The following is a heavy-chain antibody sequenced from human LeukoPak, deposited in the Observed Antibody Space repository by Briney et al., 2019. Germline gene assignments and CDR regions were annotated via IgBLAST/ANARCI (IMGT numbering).Heavy chain of an antibody. CDR2: IYHSGST. CDR3: ARDRATGRTGGGSFDP. CDR1: GYSISSGYC. D-gene: IGHD1-1*01. V-gene: IGHV4-38-2*02. Sequence: SETLSLTCAVSGYSISSGYCWGWIRQPPGEGLGRSGSIYHSGSTYYNPSLKSRVTISVDTSKNQFSLKLSSVTAADTAVYYCARDRATGRTGGGSFDPWGQGTLVTVSS. J-gene: IGHJ5*02.